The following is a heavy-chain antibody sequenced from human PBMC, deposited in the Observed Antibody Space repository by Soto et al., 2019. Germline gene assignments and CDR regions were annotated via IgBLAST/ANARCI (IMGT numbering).Heavy chain of an antibody. D-gene: IGHD1-1*01. CDR3: ASQLESTTYFDY. J-gene: IGHJ4*02. CDR1: GGSISNSDYF. V-gene: IGHV4-39*01. Sequence: LQLQESGPGLVMPSETLSLTCTVSGGSISNSDYFWAWMRQPPGKGLEWVGTISHTGSPRYNPSLKSPVTISVDTSKNQFSLRLPSVTAADTAVFYCASQLESTTYFDYWGRGTLVTVSS. CDR2: ISHTGSP.